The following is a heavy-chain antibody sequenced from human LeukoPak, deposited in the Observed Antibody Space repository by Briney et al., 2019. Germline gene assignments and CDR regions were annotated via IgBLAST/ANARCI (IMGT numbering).Heavy chain of an antibody. J-gene: IGHJ4*02. V-gene: IGHV1-18*01. CDR1: GYTFTSYG. CDR2: ISAYNGNT. Sequence: ASVKVSCKASGYTFTSYGISWVRQAPGQGREWMGWISAYNGNTNYAQKLQGRVTMTTDTSTSTAYMELRSLRSDDTAVYYCARDDWYYDSSGYRGDYWGQGTLVTVSS. D-gene: IGHD3-22*01. CDR3: ARDDWYYDSSGYRGDY.